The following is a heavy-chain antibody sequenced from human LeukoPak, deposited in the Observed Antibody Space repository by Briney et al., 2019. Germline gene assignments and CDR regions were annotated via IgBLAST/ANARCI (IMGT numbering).Heavy chain of an antibody. Sequence: GGSLRLSCAASGFTFSSYEVNWVRQAPGKGLEWVSYISSSGSTIYYADSVKGRFTISRDNAKNSLYLQMNSLRAEDTAVYYCARDSTDYGDYYWYFDLWGRGTLVTVSS. V-gene: IGHV3-48*03. J-gene: IGHJ2*01. CDR2: ISSSGSTI. CDR3: ARDSTDYGDYYWYFDL. D-gene: IGHD4-17*01. CDR1: GFTFSSYE.